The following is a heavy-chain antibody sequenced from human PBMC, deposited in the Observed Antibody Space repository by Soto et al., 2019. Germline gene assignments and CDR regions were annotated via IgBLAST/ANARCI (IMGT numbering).Heavy chain of an antibody. J-gene: IGHJ5*02. CDR3: VRWNGIGDR. Sequence: EVQLLDSGGGLVQPGGSLRLSCAVSGFIISDYGVTWVRQAPGKGLEWVSGFSGGGGGTFYADSVKGRFTISRDDPKNTAYLQMNSLGAEDTAVYYCVRWNGIGDRWGQGTLVTVSS. CDR1: GFIISDYG. D-gene: IGHD1-1*01. V-gene: IGHV3-23*01. CDR2: FSGGGGGT.